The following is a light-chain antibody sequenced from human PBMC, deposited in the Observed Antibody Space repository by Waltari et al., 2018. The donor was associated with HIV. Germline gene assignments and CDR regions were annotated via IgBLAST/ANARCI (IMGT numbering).Light chain of an antibody. V-gene: IGLV1-40*01. CDR3: QSYDSSLSARYV. J-gene: IGLJ1*01. CDR2: GNS. CDR1: ASNSSAGYD. Sequence: QSVLTPPPAVSGAPGQRVPISCTGSASNSSAGYDVHCCQQLPGTAPKLLIYGNSNRPSGVPDRFSGSKSGTSASLAITGLQAEDEADYYCQSYDSSLSARYVFGTGTKVTVL.